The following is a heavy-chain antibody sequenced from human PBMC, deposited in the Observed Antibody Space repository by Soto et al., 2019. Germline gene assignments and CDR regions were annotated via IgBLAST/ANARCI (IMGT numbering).Heavy chain of an antibody. V-gene: IGHV1-69*01. J-gene: IGHJ6*02. Sequence: QVHLLLPSGAEVKKPGSSVKVSCKASGGTPSNSAISWVRQAPGQGLEWMGGIIPVFGLVKYAQNFQGRVKITAEESTNTAYMELSSLRPEDTAVYYCAGCRIVRVRSRAYYGMDVWRQVTTVTVSS. CDR1: GGTPSNSA. CDR2: IIPVFGLV. D-gene: IGHD3-22*01. CDR3: AGCRIVRVRSRAYYGMDV.